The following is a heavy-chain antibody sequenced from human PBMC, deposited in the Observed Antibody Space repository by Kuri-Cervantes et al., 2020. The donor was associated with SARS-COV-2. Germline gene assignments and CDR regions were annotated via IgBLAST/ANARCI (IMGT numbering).Heavy chain of an antibody. CDR3: ARHVVSGWSGYFDY. V-gene: IGHV4-39*01. Sequence: GSLRLSCTVSGGSISSTSYYWGWVRQPPGKGLEWIGSIYYSGSTYYNPSLKSRVTISVDTSKNQFSLKLSSVTAADMAVYYCARHVVSGWSGYFDYWGQGTLVTVSS. J-gene: IGHJ4*02. CDR1: GGSISSTSYY. D-gene: IGHD3-3*01. CDR2: IYYSGST.